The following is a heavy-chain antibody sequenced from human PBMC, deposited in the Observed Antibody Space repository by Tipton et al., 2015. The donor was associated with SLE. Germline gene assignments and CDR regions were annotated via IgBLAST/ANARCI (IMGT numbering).Heavy chain of an antibody. V-gene: IGHV4-59*01. CDR1: GGSISSYY. CDR2: IYYSGST. CDR3: ARGMGWGDAFDI. D-gene: IGHD7-27*01. J-gene: IGHJ3*02. Sequence: TLSLTCTVSGGSISSYYWSWIRQPPGKGLEWIGYIYYSGSTNYNPSLKSRVTISVDTSKNQFSLKLSSVTAADTAVYYWARGMGWGDAFDIWGQGTMVTVSS.